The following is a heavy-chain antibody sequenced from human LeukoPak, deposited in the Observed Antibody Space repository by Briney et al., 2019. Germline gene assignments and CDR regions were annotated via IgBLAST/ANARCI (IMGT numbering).Heavy chain of an antibody. CDR1: GFTFRYYA. CDR3: AKVNVVLMVYATPGPGYFDY. J-gene: IGHJ4*02. Sequence: PGGSVRLSCAASGFTFRYYAISWVRRAPGKGLEGVSAISAGGGDTYYADSVKGRFTISRDNSKNTLYLQMNSLRVEDTAIYYCAKVNVVLMVYATPGPGYFDYWGQGTLVTVSS. V-gene: IGHV3-23*01. D-gene: IGHD2-8*01. CDR2: ISAGGGDT.